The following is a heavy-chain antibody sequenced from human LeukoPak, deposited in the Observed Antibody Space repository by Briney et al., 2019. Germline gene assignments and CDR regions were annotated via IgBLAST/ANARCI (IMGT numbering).Heavy chain of an antibody. V-gene: IGHV3-48*03. Sequence: GGSLRLSCAASGFTFSSYEMNWVRQAPGKGLEWVSYISSSGSTIYYADSVKGRSTTSRDNAKNSLYLQMNSLRAEDTAVYYWARVGGIAVAGTQGEIDYWGQGTLVTVSS. D-gene: IGHD6-19*01. CDR3: ARVGGIAVAGTQGEIDY. CDR1: GFTFSSYE. J-gene: IGHJ4*02. CDR2: ISSSGSTI.